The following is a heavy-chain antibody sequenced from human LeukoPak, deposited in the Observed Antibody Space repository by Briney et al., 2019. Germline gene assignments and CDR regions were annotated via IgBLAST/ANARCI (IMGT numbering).Heavy chain of an antibody. J-gene: IGHJ4*02. CDR1: GGSISSHY. Sequence: SETLSLTCTVSGGSISSHYWSWIRQPPGKGLEWIGYIYYSGTTNYNPSLKSRVTISVDTSKNQFSLKLSSVTAADTAVYYCARGVYIAAAQYGYWGQGTLVTVSS. V-gene: IGHV4-59*11. CDR2: IYYSGTT. D-gene: IGHD6-13*01. CDR3: ARGVYIAAAQYGY.